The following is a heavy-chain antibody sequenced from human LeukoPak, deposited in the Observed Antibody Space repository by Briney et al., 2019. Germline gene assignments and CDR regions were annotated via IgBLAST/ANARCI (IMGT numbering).Heavy chain of an antibody. CDR1: GFTFTSYG. D-gene: IGHD3-10*01. J-gene: IGHJ4*02. V-gene: IGHV3-74*01. CDR3: ARDGQLMVRGVMPGGPHY. CDR2: INSDGSST. Sequence: AGTSLRLSCAASGFTFTSYGMHWVRQAPGKGLVWVSRINSDGSSTSYADSVKGRFTISRDNAKNTLYLQMNSLRAEDTAVYYCARDGQLMVRGVMPGGPHYWGQGTLVTVSS.